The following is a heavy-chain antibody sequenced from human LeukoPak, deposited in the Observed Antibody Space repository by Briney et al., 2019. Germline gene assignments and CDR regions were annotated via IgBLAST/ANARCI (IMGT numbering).Heavy chain of an antibody. V-gene: IGHV6-1*01. J-gene: IGHJ1*01. CDR3: ASSGVAAAEGVGYDFQH. CDR2: TYYRSNWYN. CDR1: GDSVSSNSAA. D-gene: IGHD2-8*02. Sequence: SQTLSLTCAISGDSVSSNSAAWNWIRQSPSRGLEWLGRTYYRSNWYNDYAVSVKSRITINPDTSKNQFSLQLNSVTPEDTAVYYCASSGVAAAEGVGYDFQHWGQGTLVTVSS.